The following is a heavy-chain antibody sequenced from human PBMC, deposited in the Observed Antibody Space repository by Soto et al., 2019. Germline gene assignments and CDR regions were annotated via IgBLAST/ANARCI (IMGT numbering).Heavy chain of an antibody. CDR2: IYYSGST. D-gene: IGHD2-8*01. J-gene: IGHJ4*02. Sequence: PSETLSLTFTVSGGSISSGDYYWSWIRQPPGKGLEWIGYIYYSGSTYYNPSLTSRVTISVDTSKNQFSLKLSSVTAADTAVYYCARGYCTNGVCYDVDYFDYWGQGTLVTVSS. CDR3: ARGYCTNGVCYDVDYFDY. CDR1: GGSISSGDYY. V-gene: IGHV4-30-4*02.